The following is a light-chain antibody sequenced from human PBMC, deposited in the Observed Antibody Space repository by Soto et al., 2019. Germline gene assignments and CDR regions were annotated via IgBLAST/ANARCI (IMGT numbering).Light chain of an antibody. Sequence: QSALTQPASVSGSPGQSITISCTGTSSHVGTYNLVSWYQQYSGKAPKLMIYEVSKRPSGVSNRFSGSKSGNAASLTISGLQAEYVADYYCCSYAGTNTYVVGTGTKVTV. J-gene: IGLJ1*01. CDR2: EVS. CDR3: CSYAGTNTYV. CDR1: SSHVGTYNL. V-gene: IGLV2-23*02.